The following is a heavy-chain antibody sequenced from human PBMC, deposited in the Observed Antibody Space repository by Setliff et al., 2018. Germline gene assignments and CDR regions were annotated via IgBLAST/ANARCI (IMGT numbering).Heavy chain of an antibody. D-gene: IGHD3-3*01. J-gene: IGHJ4*02. Sequence: PGGSLRLSCAASGFTFSSYTMHWVRQAPGKGLEYVSGISSDGGSTYYANSVKDRFTISRDNSKNTLWLQMGSLRAEDMAVYYCTRPNLFSYYFDYWGQGTLVTVSS. CDR1: GFTFSSYT. V-gene: IGHV3-64*01. CDR2: ISSDGGST. CDR3: TRPNLFSYYFDY.